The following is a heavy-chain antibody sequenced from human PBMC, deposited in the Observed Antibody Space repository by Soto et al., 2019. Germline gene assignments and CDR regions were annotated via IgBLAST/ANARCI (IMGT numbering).Heavy chain of an antibody. J-gene: IGHJ3*02. CDR3: TRIFHYDSSGYRTKNAFDI. Sequence: SLRLSCTASGFTFGDYAMSWVRQAPGKGLEWVGFIRSKAYGGTTEYAASVKSRFTISRDDSKSIAYLQMNSLKTEDTAVYYCTRIFHYDSSGYRTKNAFDIWGQGTMVTVSS. V-gene: IGHV3-49*04. D-gene: IGHD3-22*01. CDR2: IRSKAYGGTT. CDR1: GFTFGDYA.